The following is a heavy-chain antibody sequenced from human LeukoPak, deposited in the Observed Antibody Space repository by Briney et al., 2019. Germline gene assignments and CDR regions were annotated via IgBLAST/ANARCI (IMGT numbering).Heavy chain of an antibody. CDR3: ARDHFCSSTSCYGGNYYYYGMDV. CDR1: GYTFTGYY. D-gene: IGHD2-2*01. J-gene: IGHJ6*02. Sequence: ASVKVSCKASGYTFTGYYMHWVRQAPGQGLEWMGWINPNSGGTNYAQKFQGRVTMTRDTSISTAYMELSRLRSDDTAVYYCARDHFCSSTSCYGGNYYYYGMDVWGQGTTVTVSS. V-gene: IGHV1-2*02. CDR2: INPNSGGT.